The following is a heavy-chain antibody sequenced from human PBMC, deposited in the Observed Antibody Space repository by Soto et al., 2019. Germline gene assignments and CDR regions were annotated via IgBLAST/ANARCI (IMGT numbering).Heavy chain of an antibody. CDR3: ARETLSFGSALDV. D-gene: IGHD3-3*01. CDR2: ITWNGGNT. Sequence: GGSLRLSCAASGLRFDDYNMHWVRQAPGKGLEWVSLITWNGGNTYYADSVKGRFTISRDGTTQSVFLQMTSLKREDTGLYYCARETLSFGSALDVWGQGTTVTVSS. J-gene: IGHJ6*02. V-gene: IGHV3-43*01. CDR1: GLRFDDYN.